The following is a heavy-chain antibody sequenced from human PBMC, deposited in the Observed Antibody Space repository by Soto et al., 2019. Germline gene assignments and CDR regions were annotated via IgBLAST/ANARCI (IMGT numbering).Heavy chain of an antibody. Sequence: QVQLVESGGGVVQPGRSLRLSCAASGFAFSSYAMHWVRRAPGKGLEWVAVISYDASNKYYADSVKGRFTISRDNSKKTMYLQMSILRAEDTAVYYCARPFSSGWYGDFDYWGQGTLVTVSS. CDR2: ISYDASNK. V-gene: IGHV3-30-3*01. CDR1: GFAFSSYA. CDR3: ARPFSSGWYGDFDY. J-gene: IGHJ4*02. D-gene: IGHD6-19*01.